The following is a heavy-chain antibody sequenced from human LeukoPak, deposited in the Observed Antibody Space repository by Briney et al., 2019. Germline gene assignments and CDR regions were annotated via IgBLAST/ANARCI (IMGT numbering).Heavy chain of an antibody. V-gene: IGHV4-34*01. D-gene: IGHD3-10*01. J-gene: IGHJ6*04. CDR2: INHSGST. CDR1: GGSFSGYY. CDR3: ARGQGRGYYYGMDV. Sequence: SETLSLTCAVYGGSFSGYYWGWIRQPPGKGLEWIGEINHSGSTNYSPSLKSRVTISVDTSKNQFSLKLSSVTAADTAVYYCARGQGRGYYYGMDVWGKGTTVTVSS.